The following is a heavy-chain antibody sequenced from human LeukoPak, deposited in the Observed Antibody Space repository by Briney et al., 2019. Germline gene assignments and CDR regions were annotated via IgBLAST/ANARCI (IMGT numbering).Heavy chain of an antibody. V-gene: IGHV1-18*01. CDR2: ISGYNGNT. J-gene: IGHJ3*02. CDR3: ASLKNYYDSSGYLVTDAFDI. CDR1: GYTFTNYD. Sequence: ASVKVSCKASGYTFTNYDINWVRQAPGQGLEWMGWISGYNGNTNYAQKLQGRVTMTTDTSTSTAYMELRSLKSDDTAVYYCASLKNYYDSSGYLVTDAFDIWGQGTMVTVPS. D-gene: IGHD3-22*01.